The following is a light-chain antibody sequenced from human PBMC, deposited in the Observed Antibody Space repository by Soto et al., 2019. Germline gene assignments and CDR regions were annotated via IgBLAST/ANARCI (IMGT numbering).Light chain of an antibody. CDR2: KAS. V-gene: IGKV1-5*03. Sequence: DIQMTQSPSTLSASVGDRVTITCRASQSISSWLAWYQHKPGKAPKLLIYKASSLESGFPSRFSGSGSGTDFLLAIRSLQADDFETYYCQQYKSSSPSFGGGAKVELK. CDR3: QQYKSSSPS. J-gene: IGKJ4*01. CDR1: QSISSW.